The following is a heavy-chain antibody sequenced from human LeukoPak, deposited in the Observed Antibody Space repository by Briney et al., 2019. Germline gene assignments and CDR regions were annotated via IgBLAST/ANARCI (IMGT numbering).Heavy chain of an antibody. V-gene: IGHV3-9*01. Sequence: QPGRSLRLSCAASGFTFDDHAMHWVRQAPGKGLEWVSGISWNSGSIGYADSVKGRFTISRDNAKNSLYLQMNSLRAEDTALYYCATGRVGATPPFDYWGQGTLVTVSS. J-gene: IGHJ4*02. CDR2: ISWNSGSI. CDR1: GFTFDDHA. D-gene: IGHD1-26*01. CDR3: ATGRVGATPPFDY.